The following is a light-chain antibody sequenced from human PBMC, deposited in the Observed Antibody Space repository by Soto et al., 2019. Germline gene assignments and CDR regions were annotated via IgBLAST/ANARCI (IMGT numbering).Light chain of an antibody. J-gene: IGLJ1*01. CDR1: NIGSKS. Sequence: SYELTQPPSVSVAPGQTARITCGGNNIGSKSVHWYQQKAGQAPVLVVYEDSDRPSGIPERFSGSNSGNTATLTISRVEAGDEADYYCQVWDSSSDHYVFGIGTKLTV. CDR2: EDS. CDR3: QVWDSSSDHYV. V-gene: IGLV3-21*02.